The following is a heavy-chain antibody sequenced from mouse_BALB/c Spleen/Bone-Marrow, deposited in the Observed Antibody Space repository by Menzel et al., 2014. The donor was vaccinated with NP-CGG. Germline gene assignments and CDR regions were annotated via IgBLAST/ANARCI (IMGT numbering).Heavy chain of an antibody. CDR1: GFSLTSYG. J-gene: IGHJ4*01. CDR3: ARKAYYYAMDY. CDR2: IWSGGST. Sequence: VQLQQSGPGLVQPSQSLSITCTVSGFSLTSYGVHWVRQPPGKGLEWLGVIWSGGSTDYNAAFISRLSISKDNSKSQVFFKINSLQADDTAMYYCARKAYYYAMDYWGQGTSVTVSS. V-gene: IGHV2-4*02.